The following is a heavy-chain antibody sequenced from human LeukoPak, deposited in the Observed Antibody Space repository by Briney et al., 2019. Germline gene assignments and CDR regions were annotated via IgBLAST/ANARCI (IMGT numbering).Heavy chain of an antibody. J-gene: IGHJ4*02. V-gene: IGHV6-1*01. CDR2: TYYRSKWYN. D-gene: IGHD2-2*01. CDR3: ARVKASSTSWTFDQ. CDR1: GDSVSSNSAA. Sequence: SQTLLLTCAISGDSVSSNSAAWNWIRQSPSRGLEWLGRTYYRSKWYNDYAVSVKSRITINTDTSKNQFSLQLKSVTATDTAVYYCARVKASSTSWTFDQWGQGALVTVSS.